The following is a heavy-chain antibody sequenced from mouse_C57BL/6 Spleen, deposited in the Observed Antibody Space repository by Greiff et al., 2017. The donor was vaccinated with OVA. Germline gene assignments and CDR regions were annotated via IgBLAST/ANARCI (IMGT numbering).Heavy chain of an antibody. CDR2: IDPEDGDT. D-gene: IGHD1-1*01. CDR3: TTCPVAHFDY. J-gene: IGHJ2*01. Sequence: VQLQQSGAELVRPGASVKLSCTASGFNIKDYYMHWVKQRPEQGLEWIGRIDPEDGDTEYAPKFQGKATMTADTSSNIAYLQLSSLTSEDTAVYYCTTCPVAHFDYWGQGTTLTVSS. CDR1: GFNIKDYY. V-gene: IGHV14-1*01.